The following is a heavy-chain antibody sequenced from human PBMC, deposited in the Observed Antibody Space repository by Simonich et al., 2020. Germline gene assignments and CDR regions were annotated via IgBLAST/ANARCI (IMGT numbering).Heavy chain of an antibody. CDR2: IYYRGST. CDR1: GGSISISSYY. CDR3: ARHAGFAFDI. D-gene: IGHD6-13*01. J-gene: IGHJ3*02. Sequence: QLQLQESGPGLVKPSETLSLTCTVSGGSISISSYYWGWIRQPPGKGLEWIGSIYYRGSTYYNPSLKSRVTISVDTSKNQFSLKLSSVTAADTAVYYCARHAGFAFDIWGQGTMVTVSS. V-gene: IGHV4-39*01.